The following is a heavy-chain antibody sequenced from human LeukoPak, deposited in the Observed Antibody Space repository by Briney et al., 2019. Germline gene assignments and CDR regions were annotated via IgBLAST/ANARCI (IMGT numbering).Heavy chain of an antibody. V-gene: IGHV3-74*01. CDR1: GFTFSSCW. CDR3: ASVVGGYYPPVEGFDI. Sequence: GGSLRLSCAASGFTFSSCWMHWVRQAPGKGLVWVSRINSDGSTTNYAGSVRGRFTISRDNAKNTLYLQMNSLRAEDTAVYYCASVVGGYYPPVEGFDIWGQGTMVTVSS. J-gene: IGHJ3*02. CDR2: INSDGSTT. D-gene: IGHD3-3*01.